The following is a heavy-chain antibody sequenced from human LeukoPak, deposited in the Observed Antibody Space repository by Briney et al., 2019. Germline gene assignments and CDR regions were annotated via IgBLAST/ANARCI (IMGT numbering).Heavy chain of an antibody. V-gene: IGHV1-24*01. CDR1: GYTLTELS. CDR2: FDPEDGET. D-gene: IGHD6-13*01. J-gene: IGHJ4*02. CDR3: ARGDGSSWYSGDY. Sequence: GASVKVSCKVSGYTLTELSMHWVRQAPGKGLEWMGGFDPEDGETIYAQKFQGRVTMTRNTSISTAYMELSSLRSEDTAVYYCARGDGSSWYSGDYWGQGTLVTVSS.